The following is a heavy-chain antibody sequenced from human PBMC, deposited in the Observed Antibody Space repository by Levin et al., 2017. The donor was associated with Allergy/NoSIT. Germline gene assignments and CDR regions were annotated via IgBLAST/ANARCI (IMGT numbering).Heavy chain of an antibody. Sequence: RASVKVSCAASGFTFSNYWMHWVRQAPGKGLVWVSHINSDGSNTNYADSVKGRFTISRDNAKNTLYLQMNSLRDEDTAVYYCARGGCSSTSCLDNWGQGTLVTVSP. CDR1: GFTFSNYW. V-gene: IGHV3-74*01. J-gene: IGHJ4*02. D-gene: IGHD2-2*01. CDR2: INSDGSNT. CDR3: ARGGCSSTSCLDN.